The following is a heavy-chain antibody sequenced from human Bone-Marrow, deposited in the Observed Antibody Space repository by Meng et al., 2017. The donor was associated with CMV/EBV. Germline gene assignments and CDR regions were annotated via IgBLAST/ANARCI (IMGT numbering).Heavy chain of an antibody. D-gene: IGHD5-18*01. CDR2: IYHSGST. J-gene: IGHJ4*02. V-gene: IGHV4-4*02. CDR1: GGSSSSNTW. CDR3: ARTRQLWPYVALDY. Sequence: VAGGSSSSNTWWSWVRQPPGKGLEWIGEIYHSGSTNYNPSLKSRVTISADKSKNQVSLKLSSVTAADTAVYYCARTRQLWPYVALDYWGQGALVTVSS.